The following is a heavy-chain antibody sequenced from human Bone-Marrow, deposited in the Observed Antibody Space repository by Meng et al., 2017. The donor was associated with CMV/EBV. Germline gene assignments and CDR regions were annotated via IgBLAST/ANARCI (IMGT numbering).Heavy chain of an antibody. CDR3: ARDTHWNDDYGMDV. Sequence: ASVKVSCKTSGYIFTGYYMHWVRQAPGQGLEWMGCINANSGGTNYAQKFQGRFSMTRDTSINTAYMELRSLRSDDTALYFCARDTHWNDDYGMDVWGQGTTVTVYS. J-gene: IGHJ6*01. CDR2: INANSGGT. V-gene: IGHV1-2*02. D-gene: IGHD1-1*01. CDR1: GYIFTGYY.